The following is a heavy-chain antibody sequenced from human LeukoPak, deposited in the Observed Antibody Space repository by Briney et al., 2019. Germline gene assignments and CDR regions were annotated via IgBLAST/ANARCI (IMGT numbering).Heavy chain of an antibody. CDR1: GYTFTSYY. CDR2: INPSGGST. Sequence: ASVKVSCRASGYTFTSYYMHWVRQAPGQGLEWMGIINPSGGSTSYAQKFQGRVTMTRDTSTSTVYMELSSLRSEDTAVHYCARGGGYYGSGSYYPVGYWGQGTLVTVSS. V-gene: IGHV1-46*01. D-gene: IGHD3-10*01. J-gene: IGHJ4*02. CDR3: ARGGGYYGSGSYYPVGY.